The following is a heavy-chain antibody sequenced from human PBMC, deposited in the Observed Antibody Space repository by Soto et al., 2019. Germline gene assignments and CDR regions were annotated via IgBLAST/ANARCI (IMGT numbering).Heavy chain of an antibody. J-gene: IGHJ6*03. CDR1: GFTFSDYY. D-gene: IGHD2-2*01. Sequence: GGSLRLSCAASGFTFSDYYMSWIRQAPGKGLEWVSYISSSGSTIYYADSVKVRFTISRDNAKNSLYLQMNSLRAEDTAVYYCARDLVPAAPFYYYYYYYMDVWGKGTTVTVSS. CDR2: ISSSGSTI. CDR3: ARDLVPAAPFYYYYYYYMDV. V-gene: IGHV3-11*01.